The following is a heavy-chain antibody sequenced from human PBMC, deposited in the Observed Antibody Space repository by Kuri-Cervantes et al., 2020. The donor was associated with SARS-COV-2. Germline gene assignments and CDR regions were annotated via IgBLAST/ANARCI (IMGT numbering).Heavy chain of an antibody. D-gene: IGHD2-21*01. CDR3: AKDRVGVQDF. CDR2: IKQDGSEK. J-gene: IGHJ4*02. CDR1: GFTFSSYW. Sequence: GESLKISCAASGFTFSSYWMSWVRQAPGKGLEWVANIKQDGSEKYYVDSVKGRFTISRDNAKNSLYLQMNSLRAEDTAVYYCAKDRVGVQDFWGQGTLVTVSS. V-gene: IGHV3-7*05.